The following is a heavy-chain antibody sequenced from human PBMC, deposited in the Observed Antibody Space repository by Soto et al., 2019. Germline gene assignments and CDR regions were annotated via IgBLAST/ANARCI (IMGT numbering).Heavy chain of an antibody. CDR3: ARGRVKKGEWKGFYEY. J-gene: IGHJ4*02. CDR2: INHSGGT. V-gene: IGHV4-34*01. D-gene: IGHD1-1*01. CDR1: GGSFSAYY. Sequence: SETLSLTCAVYGGSFSAYYWSWIRQPPGKGLEWIGEINHSGGTSYNPSLKSRVTISVDTSKSQFSLKLTSVPAADRAGYFWARGRVKKGEWKGFYEYWGQGTPVTVS.